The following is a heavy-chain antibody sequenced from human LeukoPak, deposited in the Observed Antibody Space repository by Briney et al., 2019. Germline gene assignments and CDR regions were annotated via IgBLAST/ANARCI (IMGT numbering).Heavy chain of an antibody. J-gene: IGHJ4*02. V-gene: IGHV3-48*03. Sequence: GGSLRLSCAASGFAFSSYEMHWVRQAPGRGLEWVSYISSSGSTIYYADSVKGRFTISRDNSKNTLYLQMGSLRAGDMAVYYCARDRDYAFDYWGQGTLVTVSS. CDR1: GFAFSSYE. D-gene: IGHD4-17*01. CDR3: ARDRDYAFDY. CDR2: ISSSGSTI.